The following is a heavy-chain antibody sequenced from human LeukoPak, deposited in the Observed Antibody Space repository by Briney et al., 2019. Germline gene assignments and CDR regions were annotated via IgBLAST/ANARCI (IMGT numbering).Heavy chain of an antibody. V-gene: IGHV4-39*07. CDR3: ARDHYYDSSGYRGSQYYYYGMDV. CDR2: IYYIGNT. D-gene: IGHD3-22*01. Sequence: SETLSLTCIVSGGSISSTTYSWGWIRQPPGKRLEWIGRIYYIGNTYYNPSLKSRVTISIDTSKNQFSLKLSSVTAADTAVYYCARDHYYDSSGYRGSQYYYYGMDVWGQGTTVTVSS. J-gene: IGHJ6*02. CDR1: GGSISSTTYS.